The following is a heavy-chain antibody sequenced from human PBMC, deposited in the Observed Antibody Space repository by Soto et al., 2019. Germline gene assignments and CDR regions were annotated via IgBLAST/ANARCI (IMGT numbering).Heavy chain of an antibody. J-gene: IGHJ4*02. D-gene: IGHD6-19*01. V-gene: IGHV4-59*08. CDR2: IYYSGST. Sequence: SETLSLTCTVSGGSISSYYWSWIRQPPGKGLEWIGYIYYSGSTNYNPSLKSRVTISVDTSKNQFSLKLSSVTAADTAVYYCARPGQDRSGWYYFDYWGQGTLVTVSS. CDR1: GGSISSYY. CDR3: ARPGQDRSGWYYFDY.